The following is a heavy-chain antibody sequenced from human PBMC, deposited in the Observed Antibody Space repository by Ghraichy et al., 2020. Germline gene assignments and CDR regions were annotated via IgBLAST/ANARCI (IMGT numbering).Heavy chain of an antibody. Sequence: SETLSLTCTVSGGSISSYYWSWIRQLAGKGLEWIGRSYTSGSTNYNPSLKSRVTRSVDTSTTQFSLKLSSVTDADTAVYYCARGGIHFYYYGMDVWGQGTTVTVSS. D-gene: IGHD2-21*01. V-gene: IGHV4-4*07. J-gene: IGHJ6*02. CDR3: ARGGIHFYYYGMDV. CDR1: GGSISSYY. CDR2: SYTSGST.